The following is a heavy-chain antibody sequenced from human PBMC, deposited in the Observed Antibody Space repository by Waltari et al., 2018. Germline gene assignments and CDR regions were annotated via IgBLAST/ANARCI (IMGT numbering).Heavy chain of an antibody. CDR3: TKIVVVPAATFYYYYGMDV. CDR2: IKSKTDGGTT. J-gene: IGHJ6*02. Sequence: EVQLVESGGGLVKPGGSLRLSCAASGFTFSNAWMSWVRQAPGTGLEWVGRIKSKTDGGTTEIAAPGKARFTISREDSKNTLYLQMNSMKTDDTAVYYCTKIVVVPAATFYYYYGMDVWGQGTTVTVSS. CDR1: GFTFSNAW. D-gene: IGHD2-2*01. V-gene: IGHV3-15*01.